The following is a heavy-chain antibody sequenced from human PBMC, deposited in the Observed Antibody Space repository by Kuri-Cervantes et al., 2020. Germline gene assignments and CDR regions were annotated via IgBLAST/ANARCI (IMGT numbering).Heavy chain of an antibody. CDR1: GFTFSSYA. CDR2: ISGSGGSA. J-gene: IGHJ4*02. D-gene: IGHD6-13*01. CDR3: AREGTIAAAPTFDY. V-gene: IGHV3-23*01. Sequence: GESLKISCAASGFTFSSYAMSWVRQAPGKGLEWVSAISGSGGSAYYADSVKGRFTISRDNSKNTLYLQMNSLRAEDTAVYYCAREGTIAAAPTFDYWGQGTLVTVSS.